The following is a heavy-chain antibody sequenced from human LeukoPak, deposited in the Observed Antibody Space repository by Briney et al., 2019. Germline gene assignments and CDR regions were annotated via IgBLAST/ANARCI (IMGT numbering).Heavy chain of an antibody. CDR2: IKNDGTVK. CDR1: GFSLIDHH. V-gene: IGHV3-7*01. J-gene: IGHJ4*02. D-gene: IGHD5-18*01. Sequence: GRSLRLSCAASGFSLIDHHMDWVRQAPGKGLGWVANIKNDGTVKNYVDSVKGRFTISRDNAKNSLYLQMNSLRAEDTGVYYCAKDSYSKGDYWGQGVLVTVSS. CDR3: AKDSYSKGDY.